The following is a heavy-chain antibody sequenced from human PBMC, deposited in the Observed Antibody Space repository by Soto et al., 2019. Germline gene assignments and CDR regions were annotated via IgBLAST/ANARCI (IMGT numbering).Heavy chain of an antibody. J-gene: IGHJ5*02. D-gene: IGHD1-26*01. CDR3: ARGGSGSYYGDLNS. CDR2: ISYDGSNQ. Sequence: ESGGGVVQPGRSLRLSCAASGFTFSSHAMHWVRQAPGKGLEWVTLISYDGSNQYYADSVRGRFTISRDNSKNTLFLQMNSLGPEDTALYYCARGGSGSYYGDLNSWGQGTLVTVSS. V-gene: IGHV3-30-3*01. CDR1: GFTFSSHA.